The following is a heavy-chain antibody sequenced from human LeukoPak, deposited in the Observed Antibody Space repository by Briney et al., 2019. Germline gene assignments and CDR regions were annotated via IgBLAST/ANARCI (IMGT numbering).Heavy chain of an antibody. V-gene: IGHV3-7*04. D-gene: IGHD5-12*01. CDR3: ARGRYSAYD. J-gene: IGHJ4*02. CDR2: IKEDGSEK. Sequence: GGSLRLSCAASGITFNTFWMSWVRQAPGRGLEWVANIKEDGSEKYYVDSVKGRFTISRDNAKSSVYLQMNSLRAEDTAVYYCARGRYSAYDRGQGTLVTVSS. CDR1: GITFNTFW.